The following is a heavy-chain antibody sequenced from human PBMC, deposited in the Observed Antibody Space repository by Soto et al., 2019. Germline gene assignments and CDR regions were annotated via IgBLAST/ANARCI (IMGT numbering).Heavy chain of an antibody. D-gene: IGHD3-22*01. CDR2: INPNSGDT. V-gene: IGHV1-2*02. Sequence: QVQLVQSGAEVKKPGASVKVSCKASGYTFTGYYMHWVRQAPGQGLEWMGWINPNSGDTNYAQKFQGRVTMTRDTSISTAYMELSRLRSDDTAVYYCAISDSSGSFNFDYWGQGTLVTVSS. CDR1: GYTFTGYY. J-gene: IGHJ4*02. CDR3: AISDSSGSFNFDY.